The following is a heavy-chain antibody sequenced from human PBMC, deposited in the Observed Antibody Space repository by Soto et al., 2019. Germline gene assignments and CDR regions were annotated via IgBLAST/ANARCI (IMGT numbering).Heavy chain of an antibody. CDR3: AKSPGMYYYDSSGYYHYDY. D-gene: IGHD3-22*01. J-gene: IGHJ4*02. V-gene: IGHV3-23*01. CDR1: GFTFSSYA. Sequence: GGSLRLSCAASGFTFSSYAMSWVRQAPGKGLEWVSAISGSGVSTYYADSVKGRFAISRDNSKNTLYLQMNSLRAEDTAVYYCAKSPGMYYYDSSGYYHYDYWGQGTLVTVS. CDR2: ISGSGVST.